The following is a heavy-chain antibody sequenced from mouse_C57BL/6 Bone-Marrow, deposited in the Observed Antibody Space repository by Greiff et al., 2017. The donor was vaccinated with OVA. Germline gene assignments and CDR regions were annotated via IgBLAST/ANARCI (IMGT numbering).Heavy chain of an antibody. J-gene: IGHJ3*01. Sequence: VQLQPSGPGLVKPSQSLSLTCSVPGYSITSGYYWNWIRQFPGNKLEWMGYISYDGSNNYNPSLKNRISITRDTSKNQFFLKLNSVTTEDTATYYCAREGTYWGQGTLVTVSA. V-gene: IGHV3-6*01. D-gene: IGHD3-3*01. CDR3: AREGTY. CDR1: GYSITSGYY. CDR2: ISYDGSN.